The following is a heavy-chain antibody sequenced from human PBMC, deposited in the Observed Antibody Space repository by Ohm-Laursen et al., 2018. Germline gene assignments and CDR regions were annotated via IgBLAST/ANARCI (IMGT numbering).Heavy chain of an antibody. D-gene: IGHD6-19*01. J-gene: IGHJ4*02. V-gene: IGHV4-31*03. CDR2: IYDSGRT. CDR1: GGSISNGGYY. CDR3: ARGGRPGSGWYDY. Sequence: TLSLTCNVSGGSISNGGYYWTWIRQHPGKGLEWIGNIYDSGRTYYNPSLKSRVSVSADTSKNQFSLNLSSVTAADTAVYYCARGGRPGSGWYDYWGQGTLVTVSS.